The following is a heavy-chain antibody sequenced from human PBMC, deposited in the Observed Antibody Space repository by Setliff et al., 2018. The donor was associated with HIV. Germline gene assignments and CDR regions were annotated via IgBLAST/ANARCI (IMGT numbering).Heavy chain of an antibody. V-gene: IGHV2-70*11. D-gene: IGHD6-25*01. CDR3: ARTRPPSGLASAYFFDS. Sequence: SGPTLVNPIQTLTLTCTFSGFSLNTVGMCVSWIRQPPGKALEWLARIDWDDDKYYITSLKTRLTISKDTSKNQVVLTMTNMDPVDSGTYFCARTRPPSGLASAYFFDSWGQGTLVTVSS. CDR2: IDWDDDK. CDR1: GFSLNTVGMC. J-gene: IGHJ4*02.